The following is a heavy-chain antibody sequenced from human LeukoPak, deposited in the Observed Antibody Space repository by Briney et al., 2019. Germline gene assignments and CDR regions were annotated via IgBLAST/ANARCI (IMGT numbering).Heavy chain of an antibody. CDR2: ISGDGANE. CDR3: AKRSGAPNNFDY. D-gene: IGHD1-1*01. J-gene: IGHJ4*02. V-gene: IGHV3-43*02. Sequence: GESLRLSCATSGFTFDEHDMHWVRQVPGRGLEWVSLISGDGANEYYADSVKGRFTISRDNSRNSLFLQMNSLRIEDTALYFCAKRSGAPNNFDYWGQGVLVTVSS. CDR1: GFTFDEHD.